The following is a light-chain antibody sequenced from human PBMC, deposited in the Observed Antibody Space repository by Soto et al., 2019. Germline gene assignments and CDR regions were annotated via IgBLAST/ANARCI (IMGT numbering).Light chain of an antibody. CDR1: SSDVGGYNY. J-gene: IGLJ3*02. Sequence: QSALTQPRSVSGSPGQSVTISCTGTSSDVGGYNYVSWYQQHPGKAPKLIIYDVSKRPSGVPDRFSGSKSGSTASLTVSGLQAEDEADYYCCSYAGSYTWVFGGGTKVTVL. CDR3: CSYAGSYTWV. CDR2: DVS. V-gene: IGLV2-11*01.